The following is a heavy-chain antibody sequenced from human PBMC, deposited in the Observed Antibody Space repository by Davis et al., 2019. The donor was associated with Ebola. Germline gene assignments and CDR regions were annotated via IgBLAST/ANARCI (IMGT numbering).Heavy chain of an antibody. CDR3: ARTIRDGVAVAGRDYYYYYGMDV. Sequence: PGGSLRLSCKGSGYSFTSYWIGWVRQMPGKGLEWMGIIYPGDSDTRYSPSFQGQVTISADKSISTAYLQWSSLKASDTAMYYCARTIRDGVAVAGRDYYYYYGMDVWGQGTTVTVSS. CDR1: GYSFTSYW. J-gene: IGHJ6*02. D-gene: IGHD6-19*01. V-gene: IGHV5-51*01. CDR2: IYPGDSDT.